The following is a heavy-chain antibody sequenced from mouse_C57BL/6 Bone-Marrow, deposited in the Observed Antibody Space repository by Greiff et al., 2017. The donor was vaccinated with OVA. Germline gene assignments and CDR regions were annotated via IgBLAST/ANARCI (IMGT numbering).Heavy chain of an antibody. CDR1: GYTFTSYW. D-gene: IGHD1-1*01. V-gene: IGHV1-53*01. Sequence: VKLQQPGTVLVKPGASVKLSCKASGYTFTSYWMHWVKQRPGQGLEWIGNINPSNGGTNYNEKFKSKATLTVDKSSSTAYMQLSSLTSEDSAVYYCARGIYYYGSSWFAYWGQGTLVTVSA. J-gene: IGHJ3*01. CDR2: INPSNGGT. CDR3: ARGIYYYGSSWFAY.